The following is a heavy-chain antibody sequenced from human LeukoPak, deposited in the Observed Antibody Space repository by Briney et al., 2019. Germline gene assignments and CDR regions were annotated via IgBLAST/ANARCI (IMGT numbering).Heavy chain of an antibody. CDR3: ARDIILDS. J-gene: IGHJ5*01. CDR1: GYTFADYY. D-gene: IGHD1-14*01. CDR2: INPKTGVT. V-gene: IGHV1-2*02. Sequence: ASVKVSCKTSGYTFADYYLTWVRQAPGQGFEWLGWINPKTGVTKYTQNLLGRVTMTSDTSISTAYMELSRLTSDDTALYFCARDIILDSWGQGTLVTVSS.